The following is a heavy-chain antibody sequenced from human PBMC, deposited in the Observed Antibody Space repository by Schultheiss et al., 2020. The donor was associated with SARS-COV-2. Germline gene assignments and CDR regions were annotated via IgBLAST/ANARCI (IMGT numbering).Heavy chain of an antibody. D-gene: IGHD2-2*01. CDR1: GGSISSSNW. CDR3: ASPYCSSTSCYHGMDV. CDR2: IYHSGST. Sequence: SETLSLTCAVSGGSISSSNWWSWVRQPPGKGLEWIGEIYHSGSTNYNPSLKSRVTISVDTSKNQFSLKLSSVTAADTAVYYCASPYCSSTSCYHGMDVWGQGTTVTVS. J-gene: IGHJ6*02. V-gene: IGHV4-4*02.